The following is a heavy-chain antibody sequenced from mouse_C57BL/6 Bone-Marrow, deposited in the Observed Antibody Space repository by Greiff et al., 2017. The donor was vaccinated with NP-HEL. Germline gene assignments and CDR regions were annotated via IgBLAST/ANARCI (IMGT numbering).Heavy chain of an antibody. CDR1: GYSFTGYY. CDR3: ARKPDSYYDFYYAMDY. D-gene: IGHD2-12*01. CDR2: INPSTGGT. Sequence: EVQLQQSGPELVKPGASVKISCKASGYSFTGYYMNWVKQSPEKSLEWIGEINPSTGGTTYNQKFKAKATLTVDKSSSTAYMQLKSLTSEDSAVYYCARKPDSYYDFYYAMDYWGQGTSVTVSS. V-gene: IGHV1-42*01. J-gene: IGHJ4*01.